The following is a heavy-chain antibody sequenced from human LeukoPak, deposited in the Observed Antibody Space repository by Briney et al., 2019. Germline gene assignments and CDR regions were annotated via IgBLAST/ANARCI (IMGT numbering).Heavy chain of an antibody. Sequence: SETLSLTCAVYGGSFSGYYWSWIRQPPGKGLEWIGEINHSGSTNYNPSLKSRVTISVDTSKNQFSLKLSSVTAADTAVYYCARGLRRAAAGPRFDYWGQGTLVTVSS. CDR2: INHSGST. V-gene: IGHV4-34*01. CDR3: ARGLRRAAAGPRFDY. CDR1: GGSFSGYY. J-gene: IGHJ4*02. D-gene: IGHD6-13*01.